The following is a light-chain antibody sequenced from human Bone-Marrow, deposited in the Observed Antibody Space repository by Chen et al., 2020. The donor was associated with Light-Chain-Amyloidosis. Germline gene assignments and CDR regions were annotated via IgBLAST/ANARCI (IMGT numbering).Light chain of an antibody. CDR2: RDT. J-gene: IGLJ2*01. CDR1: DLPKKY. CDR3: QSADSSGTYEVI. V-gene: IGLV3-25*03. Sequence: SYELTQPPSVSVSPGQTARITCSGDDLPKKYAYWYQQKPGQAPVLVIHRDTERPSGISERFSGSSSVPTATLTISGVQAEDEADYHCQSADSSGTYEVIFGGGTKLTVL.